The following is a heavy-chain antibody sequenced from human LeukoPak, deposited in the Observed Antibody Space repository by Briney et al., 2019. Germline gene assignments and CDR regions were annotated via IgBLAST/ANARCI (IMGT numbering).Heavy chain of an antibody. CDR1: GYTFTGYY. V-gene: IGHV1-2*02. Sequence: GASVKVSCKASGYTFTGYYMHWVRQAPGQGLEWMGWINPNSGGTNYAQKFQGRVTMTRDTSISTAYMELSRLRSDDTAVYYCARGAGDPTMVRGVIITCYGMDVWGQGTTVTVSS. CDR2: INPNSGGT. J-gene: IGHJ6*02. CDR3: ARGAGDPTMVRGVIITCYGMDV. D-gene: IGHD3-10*01.